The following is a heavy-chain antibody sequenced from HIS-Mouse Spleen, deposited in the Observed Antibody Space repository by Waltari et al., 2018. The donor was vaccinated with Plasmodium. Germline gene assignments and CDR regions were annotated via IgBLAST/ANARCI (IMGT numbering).Heavy chain of an antibody. J-gene: IGHJ4*02. CDR1: GFTFSSYA. Sequence: EVQLLESGGGLVQPGGSLRLSCAASGFTFSSYAMSWVRQAPGKGLEWVSAISGSGGSTYYADSVKGRFTISRDNSKSTLYLQMNSLRAEDTAVYYCARWELGSYYFDYWGQGTLVTVSS. D-gene: IGHD7-27*01. CDR2: ISGSGGST. CDR3: ARWELGSYYFDY. V-gene: IGHV3-23*01.